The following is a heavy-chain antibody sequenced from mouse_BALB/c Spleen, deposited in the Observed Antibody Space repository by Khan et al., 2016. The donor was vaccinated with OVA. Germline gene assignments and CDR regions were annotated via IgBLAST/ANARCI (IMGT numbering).Heavy chain of an antibody. CDR1: GYTFTDYY. J-gene: IGHJ3*01. CDR2: ISPGSGET. Sequence: VQLQESGAELARPGASVKLSCKASGYTFTDYYINWVKQRTGQGLEWIGEISPGSGETYYNERFKGKATLTADKSSSTAYLQLSSLTSEASTVDFCARRNYFGYTFAYWGQGTLVTVSA. D-gene: IGHD1-2*01. V-gene: IGHV1-77*01. CDR3: ARRNYFGYTFAY.